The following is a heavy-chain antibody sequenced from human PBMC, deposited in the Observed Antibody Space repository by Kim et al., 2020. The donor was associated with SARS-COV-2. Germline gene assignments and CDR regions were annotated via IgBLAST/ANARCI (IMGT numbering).Heavy chain of an antibody. D-gene: IGHD2-15*01. CDR2: ISSSSSTI. V-gene: IGHV3-48*02. Sequence: GGSLRLSCAASGFTFSSYSMNWVRQAPGKGLEWVSYISSSSSTIYYADSVKGRFTISRDNAKNSLYLQMNSLRDEDTAVYYCARGPVVVAATLGLYYFDYWGQGTLVTVSS. CDR1: GFTFSSYS. J-gene: IGHJ4*02. CDR3: ARGPVVVAATLGLYYFDY.